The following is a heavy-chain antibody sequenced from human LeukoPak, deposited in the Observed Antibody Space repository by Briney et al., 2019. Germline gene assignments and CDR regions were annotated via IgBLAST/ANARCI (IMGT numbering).Heavy chain of an antibody. CDR3: AKGWYYYGSGSYVFDY. CDR2: ITGSGGST. D-gene: IGHD3-10*01. V-gene: IGHV3-23*01. J-gene: IGHJ4*02. CDR1: GFTFSNYA. Sequence: PGGSLRLXCAASGFTFSNYAMNWVRQAPGKGLEWVSAITGSGGSTFYADSVKGRFTISRDNSKNTLYLQMNSLRAEDSAVYYCAKGWYYYGSGSYVFDYWGQGTLVTVSS.